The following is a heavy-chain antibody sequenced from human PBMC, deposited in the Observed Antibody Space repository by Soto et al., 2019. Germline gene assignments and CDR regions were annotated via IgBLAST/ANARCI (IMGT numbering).Heavy chain of an antibody. J-gene: IGHJ6*02. V-gene: IGHV3-30-3*01. Sequence: GGSLRLSCAASGFTFSSYAMHWVRQAPGKGLEWVAVISYDGSNKYYADSVKGRFTISRDNSKTLYLQMNSLRAEDTAVYYCVRDLSIVATTGTYYYYNGMDVWGQGTTVTVSS. CDR1: GFTFSSYA. CDR2: ISYDGSNK. CDR3: VRDLSIVATTGTYYYYNGMDV. D-gene: IGHD5-12*01.